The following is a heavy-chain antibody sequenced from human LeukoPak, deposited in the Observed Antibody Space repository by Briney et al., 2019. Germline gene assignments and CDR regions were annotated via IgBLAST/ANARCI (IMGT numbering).Heavy chain of an antibody. Sequence: GEPLKISCKGSGYSFTSYWIGWVRHMPGKDLEWMGIIYPGDSDTRYSPSFQGQVTISADKSISTAYLQWSSLKASDTAMYYCARLPIAVVVNFDYWGQGTLVTVSS. CDR1: GYSFTSYW. CDR2: IYPGDSDT. CDR3: ARLPIAVVVNFDY. J-gene: IGHJ4*02. V-gene: IGHV5-51*01. D-gene: IGHD3-22*01.